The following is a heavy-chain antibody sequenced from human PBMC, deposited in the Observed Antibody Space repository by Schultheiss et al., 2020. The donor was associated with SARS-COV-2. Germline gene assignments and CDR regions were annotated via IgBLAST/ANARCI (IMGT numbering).Heavy chain of an antibody. J-gene: IGHJ5*02. D-gene: IGHD3-10*01. CDR2: IYTSGST. V-gene: IGHV4-61*02. Sequence: LRLSCTVSGGSISSGSYYWSWIRQPAGKGLEWIGRIYTSGSTNYNPSLRSRVSISLDTSKNQFSLKLSSVTAADTAVYYCARVPRPNRQGFRRYNWFDPWGQGTLVTVSS. CDR3: ARVPRPNRQGFRRYNWFDP. CDR1: GGSISSGSYY.